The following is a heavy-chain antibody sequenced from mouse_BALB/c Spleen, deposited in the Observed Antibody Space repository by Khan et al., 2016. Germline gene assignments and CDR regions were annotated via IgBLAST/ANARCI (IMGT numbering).Heavy chain of an antibody. V-gene: IGHV1-9*01. CDR3: ARGAY. J-gene: IGHJ3*01. CDR1: GYTFSRYW. CDR2: ILPGSDSI. Sequence: QVQLKQSGAELMKPGASVKISCKATGYTFSRYWIEWVKERPGHGLEWIGEILPGSDSINYNENFKGKATFTAETSSNTAYMQLSNLTSEYSAVYYCARGAYWGQGTLVTVSA.